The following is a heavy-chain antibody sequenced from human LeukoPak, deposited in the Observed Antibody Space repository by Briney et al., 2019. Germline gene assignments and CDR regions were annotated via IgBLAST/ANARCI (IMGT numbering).Heavy chain of an antibody. D-gene: IGHD3-22*01. CDR2: IYYSGSP. V-gene: IGHV4-30-4*02. CDR1: GGSISSGDYF. CDR3: ARDPSGYFNY. Sequence: PSETLSLTRTVSGGSISSGDYFWSWIRQPPGRGLEWIGYIYYSGSPSYNPSLNSRVSISVDTSKNQFSLKLSSVTAADTAVYYCARDPSGYFNYWGQGTLATVSS. J-gene: IGHJ4*02.